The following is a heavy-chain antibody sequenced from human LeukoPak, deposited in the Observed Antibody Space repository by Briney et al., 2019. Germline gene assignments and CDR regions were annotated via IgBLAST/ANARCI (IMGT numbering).Heavy chain of an antibody. Sequence: SETLSLTCTVSGGSISSYYWSWIRQPPGKGLEWIGYIYYSGSTNYNPSLKSRVTISVDTSKNQFSLKLSSVTAADTAVYYCARAYGSGSYYPHFDYWGQGTLVTVSS. V-gene: IGHV4-59*01. CDR1: GGSISSYY. CDR2: IYYSGST. J-gene: IGHJ4*02. CDR3: ARAYGSGSYYPHFDY. D-gene: IGHD3-10*01.